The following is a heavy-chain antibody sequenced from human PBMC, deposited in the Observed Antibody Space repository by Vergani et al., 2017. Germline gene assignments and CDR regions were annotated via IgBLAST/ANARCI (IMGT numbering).Heavy chain of an antibody. CDR3: ARGEYGIFTGYRY. Sequence: QVQLVQSGAEVKKPGSSVKVSCKASGGPFKNSAFSWVRQVPGQGLEWMGIINPSGGHTNYAQKFQGRVTMTRDTSTSTVYMELSSLRSEDTAIYYCARGEYGIFTGYRYWGQGTLVTVSA. CDR1: GGPFKNSA. CDR2: INPSGGHT. V-gene: IGHV1-46*02. D-gene: IGHD3-9*01. J-gene: IGHJ4*02.